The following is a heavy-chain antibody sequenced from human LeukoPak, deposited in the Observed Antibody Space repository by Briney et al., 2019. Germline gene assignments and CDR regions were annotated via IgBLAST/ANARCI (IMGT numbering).Heavy chain of an antibody. V-gene: IGHV3-30*02. CDR1: GFTFSSYG. CDR2: IRYDGSNK. Sequence: GGSLRLSYAASGFTFSSYGMHWVRQAPGKGLEWVAFIRYDGSNKYYADSVKGRFTISRDNSKNTLYLQMNSLRAEDTAVYYCARGPYDTAMVYYFDYWGQGTLVTVSS. D-gene: IGHD5-18*01. J-gene: IGHJ4*02. CDR3: ARGPYDTAMVYYFDY.